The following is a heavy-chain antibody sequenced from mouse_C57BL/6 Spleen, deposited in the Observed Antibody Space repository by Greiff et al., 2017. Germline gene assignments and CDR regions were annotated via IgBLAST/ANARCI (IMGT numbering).Heavy chain of an antibody. CDR2: IDPETGGT. V-gene: IGHV1-15*01. CDR3: SIYYGSS. J-gene: IGHJ2*01. CDR1: GYTFTDYE. D-gene: IGHD2-2*01. Sequence: VQLQESGAELVRPGASVTLSCKASGYTFTDYEMHWVKQTPVHGLEWIGAIDPETGGTAYNQKFKGKAILTADKSSSTAYMELRSLTSEDSAVYYCSIYYGSSWGQGTTLTVSS.